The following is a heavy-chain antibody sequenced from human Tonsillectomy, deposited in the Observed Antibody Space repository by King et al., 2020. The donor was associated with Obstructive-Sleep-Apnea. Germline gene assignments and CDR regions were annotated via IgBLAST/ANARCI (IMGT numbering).Heavy chain of an antibody. V-gene: IGHV3-30*04. CDR3: AGPPGIAVAGTGYYYYGMDV. Sequence: VQLVESGGGVVQPGRSLRLSCAASGFTFSSYAMHWVRQAPGKGLEWVAVISYDGSNKYYADSVKGRFTISRDNSKNTLYLQMNSLRAEDTAVYYCAGPPGIAVAGTGYYYYGMDVWGQGTTVTVSS. D-gene: IGHD6-19*01. J-gene: IGHJ6*02. CDR2: ISYDGSNK. CDR1: GFTFSSYA.